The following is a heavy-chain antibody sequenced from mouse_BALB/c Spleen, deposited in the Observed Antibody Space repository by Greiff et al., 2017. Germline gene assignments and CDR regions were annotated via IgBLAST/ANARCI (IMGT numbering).Heavy chain of an antibody. J-gene: IGHJ4*01. Sequence: EVKVEESGPGLVKPSQSLSLTCTVTGYSITSDYAWNWIRQFPGNKLEWMGYISYSGSTSYNPSLKSRISITRDTSKNQFFLQLNSVTTEDTATYYCASEIYYDYDGAMDYWGQGTSVTVSS. CDR2: ISYSGST. CDR3: ASEIYYDYDGAMDY. CDR1: GYSITSDYA. V-gene: IGHV3-2*02. D-gene: IGHD2-4*01.